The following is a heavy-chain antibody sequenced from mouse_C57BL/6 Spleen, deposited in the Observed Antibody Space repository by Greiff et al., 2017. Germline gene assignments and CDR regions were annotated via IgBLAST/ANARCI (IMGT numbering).Heavy chain of an antibody. CDR2: IHPSDSDT. J-gene: IGHJ1*03. D-gene: IGHD2-3*01. CDR3: ARWSDGYFDV. Sequence: QVQLQQPGAELVKPGASVKVSCKASGYTFTSYWMHWVKQRPGQGLEWIGRIHPSDSDTNYNQKFTGKATLTVDTSSSTAYMQLSSLTSEDYAVYSCARWSDGYFDVWGTGTTVTVAS. V-gene: IGHV1-74*01. CDR1: GYTFTSYW.